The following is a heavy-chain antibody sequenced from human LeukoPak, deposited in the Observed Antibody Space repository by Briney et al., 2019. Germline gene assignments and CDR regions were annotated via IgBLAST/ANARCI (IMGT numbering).Heavy chain of an antibody. V-gene: IGHV4-59*01. CDR2: IYSGGRN. CDR3: ARVPNHYFYIDF. Sequence: SETLSLTCTVSGDSFNIYYWSWIRQSPGKGLEWIGYIYSGGRNNYNPSLKSRVTMSLDTSKNQISLKLTSVTAADTAVYFCARVPNHYFYIDFWGKGTTVTVSS. J-gene: IGHJ6*03. CDR1: GDSFNIYY.